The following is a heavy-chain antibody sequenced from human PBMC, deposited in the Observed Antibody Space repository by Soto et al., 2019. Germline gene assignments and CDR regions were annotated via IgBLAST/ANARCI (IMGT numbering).Heavy chain of an antibody. CDR3: ASEYCGGDCYSAARYGMDV. V-gene: IGHV1-3*01. Sequence: QVQLVQSGAEVKKPGASVKVSCKASGYTFSSYAMHWVCQAPGQRLEWMGWINAGNGNTKYSQKFQGRVTITRDTSASTAYMELSSLRSEDTAVYYCASEYCGGDCYSAARYGMDVWGQGTTVTVSS. CDR1: GYTFSSYA. J-gene: IGHJ6*02. CDR2: INAGNGNT. D-gene: IGHD2-21*02.